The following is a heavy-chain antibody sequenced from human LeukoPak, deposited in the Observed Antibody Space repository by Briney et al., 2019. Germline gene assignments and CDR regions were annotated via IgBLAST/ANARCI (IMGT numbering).Heavy chain of an antibody. Sequence: PGGSLRLPCAASGFTFSSYAMSWVRQAPGKGLEWVSAISGSGGSTYYADSVKGRFTISRDNSKNTLYLQMNSLRAEDTAVYYCASMVRGVTYYFDYWGQGTLVTVSS. CDR3: ASMVRGVTYYFDY. J-gene: IGHJ4*02. D-gene: IGHD3-10*01. CDR2: ISGSGGST. CDR1: GFTFSSYA. V-gene: IGHV3-23*01.